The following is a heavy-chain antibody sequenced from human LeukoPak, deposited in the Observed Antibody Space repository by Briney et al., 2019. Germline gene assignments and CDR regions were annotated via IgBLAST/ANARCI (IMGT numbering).Heavy chain of an antibody. CDR2: INPNNGGT. J-gene: IGHJ3*02. V-gene: IGHV1-2*02. Sequence: ASVKVSCKASGYTFTAYYMHWVRQAPGQGLEWVGWINPNNGGTIYAQKFQGRVTVTRDKSISTAYMDLSSLRSDDTAVYYCARGRRSSSWYEDDIWGQGTMVTVSS. D-gene: IGHD6-13*01. CDR3: ARGRRSSSWYEDDI. CDR1: GYTFTAYY.